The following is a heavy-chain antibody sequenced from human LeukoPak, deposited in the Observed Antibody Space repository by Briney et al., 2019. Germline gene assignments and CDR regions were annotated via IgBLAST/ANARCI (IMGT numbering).Heavy chain of an antibody. CDR3: ARDLGLDTTMIFFDY. CDR1: GYTFTSFG. CDR2: ISAYNGNT. V-gene: IGHV1-18*01. D-gene: IGHD5-18*01. Sequence: ASVKVSCKASGYTFTSFGVSWVRQAPGQGPEWMGWISAYNGNTNYVQKFQGRVTMTTDTSANTAYMELRSLTSDDTAVYYCARDLGLDTTMIFFDYWGQGTLVTVSS. J-gene: IGHJ4*02.